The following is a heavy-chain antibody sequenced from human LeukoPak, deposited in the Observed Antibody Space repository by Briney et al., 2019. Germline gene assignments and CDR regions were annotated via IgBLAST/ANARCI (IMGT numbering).Heavy chain of an antibody. CDR2: IKQDGSEK. J-gene: IGHJ5*02. D-gene: IGHD6-13*01. Sequence: GGSLRLSCAASGFTFSSYWMSWVRQAPGKGLEWVANIKQDGSEKYYVDSVKGRFTISRDNAKNSLYLQIKRLSAEDTAVYYCARDRGVKSFRSSWYNWFDPWGQGNLVTVSS. CDR3: ARDRGVKSFRSSWYNWFDP. CDR1: GFTFSSYW. V-gene: IGHV3-7*01.